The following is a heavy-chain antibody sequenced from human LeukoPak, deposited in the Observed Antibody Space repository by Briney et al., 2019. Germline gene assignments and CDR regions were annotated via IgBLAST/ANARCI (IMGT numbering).Heavy chain of an antibody. CDR1: GGSFSGYY. Sequence: SETLSLTCAVYGGSFSGYYWSWIRQPPGKGLEWIGEINHSGSTNYNPSLKSRVTISVDTSKNQFSLKLSYVTAADTAVYYCARGPVQFDYWGQGTLVTVSS. CDR2: INHSGST. J-gene: IGHJ4*02. CDR3: ARGPVQFDY. D-gene: IGHD1-1*01. V-gene: IGHV4-34*01.